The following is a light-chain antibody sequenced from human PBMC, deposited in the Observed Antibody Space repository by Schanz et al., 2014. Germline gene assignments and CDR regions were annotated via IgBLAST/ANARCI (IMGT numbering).Light chain of an antibody. Sequence: EIVLTQSPGTLSLSPGERATLSCRASQRVTSNSLAWYQQKPGQAPRLLIYGAFSRATGIPDRFSGSGSGTDFTLTISSLQSEDFAVYYCQQYNNWPPLTFGGGTKVEIK. J-gene: IGKJ4*01. CDR1: QRVTSNS. CDR3: QQYNNWPPLT. V-gene: IGKV3-20*01. CDR2: GAF.